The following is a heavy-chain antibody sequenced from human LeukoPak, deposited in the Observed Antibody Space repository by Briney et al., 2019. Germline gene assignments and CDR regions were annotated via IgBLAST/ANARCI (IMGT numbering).Heavy chain of an antibody. CDR2: INHSGST. V-gene: IGHV4-34*01. CDR3: ARGSPLVEEFRYNWFDP. D-gene: IGHD3-16*01. J-gene: IGHJ5*02. Sequence: TSETLSLTCAVYGGSFSGYYWSWIRQPPVKALEWIGEINHSGSTNYNPSLKSRVTISVDTSKNQFSLKLSSVTAADTAVYYCARGSPLVEEFRYNWFDPWGQGTLVTVSS. CDR1: GGSFSGYY.